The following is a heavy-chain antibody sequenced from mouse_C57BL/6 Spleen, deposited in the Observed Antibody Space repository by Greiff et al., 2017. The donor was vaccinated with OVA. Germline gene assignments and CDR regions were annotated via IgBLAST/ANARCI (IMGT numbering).Heavy chain of an antibody. CDR1: GYTFTSYW. D-gene: IGHD2-1*01. V-gene: IGHV1-69*01. Sequence: VQLQQPGAELVMPGASVKLSCKASGYTFTSYWMHWVKQRPGQGLEWIGEIDPSDSYTNYNQKFKGKSTLTVDKSSSTAYMQLSSLTSEDSAVYYCARRDGNYRYFDVWGTGTTVTVSS. CDR3: ARRDGNYRYFDV. J-gene: IGHJ1*03. CDR2: IDPSDSYT.